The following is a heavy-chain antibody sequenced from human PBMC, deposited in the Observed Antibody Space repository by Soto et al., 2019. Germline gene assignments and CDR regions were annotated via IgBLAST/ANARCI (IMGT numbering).Heavy chain of an antibody. Sequence: PVKVSRKASVCTFSGYTSSWRRLAPGQGLEWMGRIIPILGIANYAQKFQGRVTMTEDTSTDTAYMELSSLRSEDTAVYYCARGALTFSGTLPADWGQGTLVTVSS. V-gene: IGHV1-69*02. CDR1: VCTFSGYT. CDR3: ARGALTFSGTLPAD. CDR2: IIPILGIA. D-gene: IGHD2-2*01. J-gene: IGHJ4*02.